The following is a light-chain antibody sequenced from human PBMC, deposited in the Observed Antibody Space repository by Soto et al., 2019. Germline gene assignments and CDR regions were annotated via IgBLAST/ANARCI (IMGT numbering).Light chain of an antibody. CDR1: QSVSSY. CDR2: DAS. Sequence: EIVFTQSPSTLSLSPGARATLSCRASQSVSSYLAWYQQKPGQAPRLLIYDASTRATGIPARFSGSGSGTDYTPTIRRLAPEDFAVYDGQQRSNWPPITFGPGTRLEIK. J-gene: IGKJ5*01. CDR3: QQRSNWPPIT. V-gene: IGKV3-11*01.